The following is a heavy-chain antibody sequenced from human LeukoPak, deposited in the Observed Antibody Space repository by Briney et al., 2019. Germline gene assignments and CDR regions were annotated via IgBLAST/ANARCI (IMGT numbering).Heavy chain of an antibody. Sequence: ASVKVSCKASGYTFTSYGISWVRQAPGQGLEWMGWISAYNANTNYAQKLQGRVTMTTDTSTSTVYMELRSLRSDDTAVYYCARDQGGTTLDYWGQGTLVTVSS. J-gene: IGHJ4*02. CDR3: ARDQGGTTLDY. CDR2: ISAYNANT. CDR1: GYTFTSYG. V-gene: IGHV1-18*01. D-gene: IGHD1-7*01.